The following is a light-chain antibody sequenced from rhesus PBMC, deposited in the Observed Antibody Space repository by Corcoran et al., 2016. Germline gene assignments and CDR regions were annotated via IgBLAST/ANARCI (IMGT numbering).Light chain of an antibody. CDR3: QQDYSWPWT. CDR2: GAS. Sequence: EIVMTQSPATLSLSPGERGTLSCRASQSVSSSLAWFQQQPGQAPKLRIYGASSRATGIPDGFSGSGSVTEFTLTISSLEPEDVGVYYCQQDYSWPWTFGQGTKVEIK. V-gene: IGKV3-42*01. J-gene: IGKJ1*01. CDR1: QSVSSS.